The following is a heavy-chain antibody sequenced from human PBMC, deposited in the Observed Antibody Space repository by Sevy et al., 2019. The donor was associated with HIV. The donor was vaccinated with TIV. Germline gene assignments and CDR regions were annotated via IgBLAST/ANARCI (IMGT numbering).Heavy chain of an antibody. D-gene: IGHD6-13*01. J-gene: IGHJ1*01. Sequence: GGSLRLSCAASGFTFDDYAMHWVRQAPGKGLEWVSGISWNSGSIGYADSVKGRFTISRDNAKNSLYLQMNSLRAEDTALYYCAKASQGYSSNRATEYFPHWGQGTLVTVSS. V-gene: IGHV3-9*01. CDR1: GFTFDDYA. CDR2: ISWNSGSI. CDR3: AKASQGYSSNRATEYFPH.